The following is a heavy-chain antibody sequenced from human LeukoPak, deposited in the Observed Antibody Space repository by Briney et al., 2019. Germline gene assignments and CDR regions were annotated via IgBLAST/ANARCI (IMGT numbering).Heavy chain of an antibody. CDR3: TRGDDYGSNMRLPKFNWFDP. V-gene: IGHV3-30*02. Sequence: GGSLRLSCVASGFSFKTDGMHWVRQAPGKRLEWVAHIRHDGSLIYYSESAKGRFTISRDNSKNTLYLQMNSLRSDDTAVYYCTRGDDYGSNMRLPKFNWFDPWGQGSLVTVSS. D-gene: IGHD4-17*01. J-gene: IGHJ5*02. CDR2: IRHDGSLI. CDR1: GFSFKTDG.